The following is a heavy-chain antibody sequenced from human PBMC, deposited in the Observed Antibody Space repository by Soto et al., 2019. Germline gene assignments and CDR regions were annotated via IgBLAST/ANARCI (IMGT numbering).Heavy chain of an antibody. D-gene: IGHD1-26*01. J-gene: IGHJ5*02. V-gene: IGHV4-31*11. Sequence: PSETLSLTCAVSGGSISSGGYYWSWVRQYPGKGLEWIGYIYNTGSAYYNPSLKGRITMSVDTSKNQFSLRLTSVTAADTALYYCARERVLRSGWFDPRGQGTPVTVSS. CDR3: ARERVLRSGWFDP. CDR2: IYNTGSA. CDR1: GGSISSGGYY.